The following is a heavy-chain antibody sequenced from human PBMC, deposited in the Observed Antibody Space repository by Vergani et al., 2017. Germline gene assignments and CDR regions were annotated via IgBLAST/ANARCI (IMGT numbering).Heavy chain of an antibody. CDR1: GGTFSSNS. CDR2: IIPIFGTT. J-gene: IGHJ4*02. D-gene: IGHD3-22*01. V-gene: IGHV1-69*13. CDR3: ARSSGYYSYYFDF. Sequence: QGQLAQSGAEVKKPGSSVKVSCKASGGTFSSNSISWVRQAPGQGLEWRGRIIPIFGTTSYAQKFQGRVTILADETTSTAYMELSSLRSEDTAVYYCARSSGYYSYYFDFWGKGTRVTVSS.